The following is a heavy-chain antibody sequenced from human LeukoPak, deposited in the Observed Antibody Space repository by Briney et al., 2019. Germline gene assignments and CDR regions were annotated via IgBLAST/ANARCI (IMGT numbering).Heavy chain of an antibody. CDR1: GFTFSDYY. CDR2: ISSSSSYI. CDR3: ARDQAAGTVDY. J-gene: IGHJ4*02. V-gene: IGHV3-11*06. D-gene: IGHD6-13*01. Sequence: GGSLRLSCAASGFTFSDYYMSWIRQAPGKGLEWVSSISSSSSYIYYADSVKGRFTISRDNAKNSLYLQMNSLRAEDTAVYYCARDQAAGTVDYWGQGTLVTVSS.